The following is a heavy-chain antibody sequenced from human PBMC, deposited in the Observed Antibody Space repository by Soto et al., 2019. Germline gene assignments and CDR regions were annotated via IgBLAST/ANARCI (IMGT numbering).Heavy chain of an antibody. Sequence: QVQLVESGGGVVQPGRSLRLSCAASGFTFSSYAMHWVRQAPGKGLEWVAVISYDGSNKYYADSVKGRFTISRDNSNNTVYLQMNSVQAEDTAVYYCARDYYRFNSGYGFSMDVWGQGTTVTVSS. D-gene: IGHD5-12*01. CDR3: ARDYYRFNSGYGFSMDV. J-gene: IGHJ6*02. V-gene: IGHV3-30*14. CDR2: ISYDGSNK. CDR1: GFTFSSYA.